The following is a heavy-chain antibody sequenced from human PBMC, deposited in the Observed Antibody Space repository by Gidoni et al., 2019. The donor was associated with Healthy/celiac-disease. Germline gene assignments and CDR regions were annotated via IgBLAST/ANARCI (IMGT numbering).Heavy chain of an antibody. CDR3: ARVEVWFGTKTNPPDY. V-gene: IGHV3-11*05. Sequence: LVKPGGSLRLSCAASGFTFSDYYMSWIRQAPGKGLEWVSYISSSSSYTNYADSVKGRFTISRDNAKNSLYLQMNSLRAEDTAVYYCARVEVWFGTKTNPPDYWGQGTLVTVSS. D-gene: IGHD3-10*01. J-gene: IGHJ4*02. CDR1: GFTFSDYY. CDR2: ISSSSSYT.